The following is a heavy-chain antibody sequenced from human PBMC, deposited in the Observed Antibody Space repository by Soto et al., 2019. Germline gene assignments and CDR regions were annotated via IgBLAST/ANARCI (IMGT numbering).Heavy chain of an antibody. CDR2: ISSSSSYI. CDR1: GFTFRSYS. V-gene: IGHV3-21*01. D-gene: IGHD2-8*01. Sequence: GGSLRLSCAASGFTFRSYSINWVRQAPGKGLEWVSSISSSSSYIYYADSVKGRFTISRDNAKNSLYLQMNSLRAEDTAVYYCARDYSCTNGVCDSDAFDIWGQGTMVTVSS. CDR3: ARDYSCTNGVCDSDAFDI. J-gene: IGHJ3*02.